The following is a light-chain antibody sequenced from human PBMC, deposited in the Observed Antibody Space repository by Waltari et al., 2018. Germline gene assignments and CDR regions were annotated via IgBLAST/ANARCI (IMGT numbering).Light chain of an antibody. V-gene: IGLV1-47*01. CDR3: AAWDDSLTVR. J-gene: IGLJ3*02. Sequence: QSVLTQPPSASGTPGQRVTISCSGTSHNTASSFLSCYQHLPGTAPKLLIYRNDQRPSGVPDRFSGSRSGTSASLAISGLRSEDEADYYCAAWDDSLTVRFGGGTKLTVL. CDR1: SHNTASSF. CDR2: RND.